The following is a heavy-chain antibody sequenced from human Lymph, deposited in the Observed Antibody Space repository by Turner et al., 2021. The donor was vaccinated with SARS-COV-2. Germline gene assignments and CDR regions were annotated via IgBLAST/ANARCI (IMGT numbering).Heavy chain of an antibody. CDR1: GGTFSSYA. CDR2: IIPIFGTG. V-gene: IGHV1-69*01. D-gene: IGHD6-19*01. J-gene: IGHJ3*02. Sequence: QVPLVQSGAEVKKPGSSVKVSCKASGGTFSSYAISWVRQAPGQGLEWRGGIIPIFGTGNYAQKFQGRVTITADESTSTAYMELSSLRSEDTAVYYCARDTAVAGTLGAFDIWGQGTMVTVSS. CDR3: ARDTAVAGTLGAFDI.